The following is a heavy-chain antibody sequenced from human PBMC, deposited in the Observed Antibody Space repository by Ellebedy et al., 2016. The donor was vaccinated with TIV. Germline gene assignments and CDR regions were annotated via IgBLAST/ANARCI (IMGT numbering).Heavy chain of an antibody. CDR3: ARDRRRDPYDYYYMDV. CDR2: ISSSSSYI. CDR1: GFTFSSYS. J-gene: IGHJ6*03. V-gene: IGHV3-21*01. Sequence: GGSLRLXCAASGFTFSSYSMNWVRQAPGKGLEWVSSISSSSSYIYYADSVKGRFTISRDNAKNSLYLQMNSLRAEDTAVYYCARDRRRDPYDYYYMDVWGKGTTVTVSS.